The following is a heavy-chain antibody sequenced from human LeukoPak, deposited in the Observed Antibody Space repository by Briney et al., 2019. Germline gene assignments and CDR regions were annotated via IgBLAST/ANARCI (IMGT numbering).Heavy chain of an antibody. CDR3: AGYCSSTSCYDSGY. Sequence: SVKVSCKASGGTFSSYAISWVRQAPGQGLEWMGGIIPTIGTANYAQKFQGRVTITADESTSTAYMELSSLRSEDTAVYYCAGYCSSTSCYDSGYWGQGTLVTVSS. J-gene: IGHJ4*02. CDR1: GGTFSSYA. D-gene: IGHD2-2*01. V-gene: IGHV1-69*13. CDR2: IIPTIGTA.